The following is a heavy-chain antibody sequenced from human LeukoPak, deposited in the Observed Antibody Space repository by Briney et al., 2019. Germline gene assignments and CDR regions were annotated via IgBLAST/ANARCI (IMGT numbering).Heavy chain of an antibody. CDR3: AKGPYGQWLVPGNWFDP. CDR1: GFTFSSYA. J-gene: IGHJ5*02. D-gene: IGHD6-19*01. V-gene: IGHV3-23*01. Sequence: PGGSLRLSCAASGFTFSSYAMSWVRQAPGKGLEWASAISGSGGSTYYADSVKGRFTISRDNSKNTLYLQMNSLRAEDTAVYYCAKGPYGQWLVPGNWFDPWGQGTLVTVSS. CDR2: ISGSGGST.